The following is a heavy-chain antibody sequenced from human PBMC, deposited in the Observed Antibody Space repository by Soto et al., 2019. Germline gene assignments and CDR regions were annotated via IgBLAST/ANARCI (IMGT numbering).Heavy chain of an antibody. CDR2: IKSYTNGVTT. V-gene: IGHV3-15*01. Sequence: GGSLRLSCAASGFTFSNAWMSWVRQAPGKGLEWVGRIKSYTNGVTTDYAAPVKGRFAISRDDSKNTLYLQMNSLKTEDAGVYYCTTDDPINKYWGQGTLVTVSS. CDR1: GFTFSNAW. J-gene: IGHJ4*02. CDR3: TTDDPINKY.